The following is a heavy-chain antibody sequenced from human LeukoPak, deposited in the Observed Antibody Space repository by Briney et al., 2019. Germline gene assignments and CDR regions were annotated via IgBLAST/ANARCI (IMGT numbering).Heavy chain of an antibody. D-gene: IGHD6-13*01. CDR2: FDPEDGET. CDR1: GYTLTELS. V-gene: IGHV1-24*01. Sequence: GASVKVSCKVSGYTLTELSMHWVRQAPGKGLEWMGAFDPEDGETIYAQKFQGRVTMTEDTSTDTAYMELSSLRSEDTAVYYCATDLRGIAAAAPGSFDYWGQATLVTVSS. J-gene: IGHJ4*02. CDR3: ATDLRGIAAAAPGSFDY.